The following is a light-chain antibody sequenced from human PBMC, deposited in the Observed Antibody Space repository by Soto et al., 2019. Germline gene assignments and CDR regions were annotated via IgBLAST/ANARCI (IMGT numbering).Light chain of an antibody. CDR2: EGS. CDR1: SSDVGSYNL. Sequence: QSVLTQPASVSGSPGQSITISCTGTSSDVGSYNLVSWYQQHPGKAPKLMIYEGSKRPSGVSNRVSGSKSGNTASLTISGLQAEDEADYYSCSYAGSSTFDVVFGGGTKLTVL. J-gene: IGLJ2*01. CDR3: CSYAGSSTFDVV. V-gene: IGLV2-23*03.